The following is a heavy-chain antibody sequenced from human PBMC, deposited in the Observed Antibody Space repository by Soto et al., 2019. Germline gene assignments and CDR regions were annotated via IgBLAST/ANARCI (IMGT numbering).Heavy chain of an antibody. V-gene: IGHV3-66*02. Sequence: GGSLRLSCAASGFTVKNYQMNWVRQAPGKGLEWVSVIYSGGVTYYPDSVKGRFTIIRDTSRNMMFLQMDSLRTADTAVYYCARETAILKQGIDYWGQGTLVTVSS. CDR3: ARETAILKQGIDY. J-gene: IGHJ4*02. CDR1: GFTVKNYQ. CDR2: IYSGGVT.